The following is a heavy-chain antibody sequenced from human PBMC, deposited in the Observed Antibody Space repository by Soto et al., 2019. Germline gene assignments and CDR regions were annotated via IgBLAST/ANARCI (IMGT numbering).Heavy chain of an antibody. Sequence: LKISSKASGYSFTSNWIAWVRQMPGKGLEWMGIIYPRDSDTKYSPSFQGQVTISADKSITTAYLQWSSLKVSDTAMYYCARHGIAETAPYYGMDVWGQGTTVTVSS. V-gene: IGHV5-51*01. J-gene: IGHJ6*02. CDR2: IYPRDSDT. CDR1: GYSFTSNW. D-gene: IGHD1-1*01. CDR3: ARHGIAETAPYYGMDV.